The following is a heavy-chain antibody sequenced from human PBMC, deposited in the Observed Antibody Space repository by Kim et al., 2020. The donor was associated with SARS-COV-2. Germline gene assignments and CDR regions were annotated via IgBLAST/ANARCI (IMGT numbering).Heavy chain of an antibody. CDR3: ARVGSGYSSGWGYDY. Sequence: PTLKSRVTISVDTSKKKFSLKLSSVTAADTAVYYCARVGSGYSSGWGYDYWGQGTLVTVSS. V-gene: IGHV4-59*01. J-gene: IGHJ4*02. D-gene: IGHD6-19*01.